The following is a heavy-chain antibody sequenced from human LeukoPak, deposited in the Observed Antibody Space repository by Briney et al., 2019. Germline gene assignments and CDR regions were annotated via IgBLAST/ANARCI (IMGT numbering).Heavy chain of an antibody. V-gene: IGHV1-18*01. D-gene: IGHD6-19*01. CDR1: GYTFTSYG. CDR3: ARADIRAIASSGWYGFDY. CDR2: ISGYNGNT. Sequence: GASVKVSCKASGYTFTSYGISWVRQAPGQGLEWMGWISGYNGNTNYAQKLQGRVTMTTDISTSTAYMELKSLRSDDTAVYYCARADIRAIASSGWYGFDYWGQGTLVTVSS. J-gene: IGHJ4*02.